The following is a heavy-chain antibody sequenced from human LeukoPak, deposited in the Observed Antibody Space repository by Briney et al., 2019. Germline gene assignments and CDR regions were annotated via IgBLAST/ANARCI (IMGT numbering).Heavy chain of an antibody. J-gene: IGHJ3*02. CDR3: ARDPLDISRWTNAFDI. D-gene: IGHD2-2*03. CDR1: GFSFSNSY. Sequence: GGSLRLSCVVSGFSFSNSYMTWIRQTPGKGLESLAYISGSGSDIYYADSVKGRFTISRDNSKNTLYLQVNGLRPEDTAVYYCARDPLDISRWTNAFDIWGQGTMVSVSS. CDR2: ISGSGSDI. V-gene: IGHV3-11*04.